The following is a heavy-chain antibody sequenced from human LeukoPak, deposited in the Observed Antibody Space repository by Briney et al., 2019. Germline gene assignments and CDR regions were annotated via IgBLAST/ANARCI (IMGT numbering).Heavy chain of an antibody. J-gene: IGHJ4*02. V-gene: IGHV4-59*01. Sequence: PSETLSLTCTVSGGSISSYYWSWIRQPPGKGLEWIGYIYYSGSTNYNPSLKSRVTISVDTSKNQFSLKLSSVIAADTAVYYCARDVAATDYWGQGTLVTVSS. CDR1: GGSISSYY. D-gene: IGHD2-15*01. CDR2: IYYSGST. CDR3: ARDVAATDY.